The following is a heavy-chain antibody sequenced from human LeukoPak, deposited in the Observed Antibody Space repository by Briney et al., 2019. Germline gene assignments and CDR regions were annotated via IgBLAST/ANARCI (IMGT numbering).Heavy chain of an antibody. J-gene: IGHJ6*02. CDR3: ARGDSSGSENDYYYGMDV. D-gene: IGHD3-22*01. CDR1: GFTFSSYW. Sequence: GGSLRLSCAASGFTFSSYWMHWVRHAPGKGLVWVSRINSDGSSTSYADSVKGRFTISRDNAKNTLYLQMNSLRAEDTAVYYCARGDSSGSENDYYYGMDVWGQGTTVTVSS. V-gene: IGHV3-74*01. CDR2: INSDGSST.